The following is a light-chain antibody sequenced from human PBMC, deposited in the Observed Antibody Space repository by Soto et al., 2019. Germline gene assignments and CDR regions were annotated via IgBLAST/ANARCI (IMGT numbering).Light chain of an antibody. CDR3: AACDDSLSGPV. CDR1: SSNIGRNT. J-gene: IGLJ3*02. V-gene: IGLV1-44*01. Sequence: QSVLTQPPSASGTPGQRVTISCSGSSSNIGRNTVNWYQQFPGTAPTLLIYGNNQRPSGVPDRFYGSKSGTSASLAISGLQSEDEADYYCAACDDSLSGPVFGGGTKLTVL. CDR2: GNN.